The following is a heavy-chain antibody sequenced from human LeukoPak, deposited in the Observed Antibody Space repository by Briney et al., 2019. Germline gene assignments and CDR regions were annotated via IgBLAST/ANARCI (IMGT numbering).Heavy chain of an antibody. Sequence: SETLSLTCTVSGGSISSSSYYWGWIRQPPGKGLEWIGEIYHGGSTNYNPSLKSRVTISVDKSKNQFSLKLSSVTAADTAVYYCARPVAGSSVWRSFDDWGQGTLVTVSS. V-gene: IGHV4-39*07. J-gene: IGHJ4*02. D-gene: IGHD2-2*01. CDR1: GGSISSSSYY. CDR2: IYHGGST. CDR3: ARPVAGSSVWRSFDD.